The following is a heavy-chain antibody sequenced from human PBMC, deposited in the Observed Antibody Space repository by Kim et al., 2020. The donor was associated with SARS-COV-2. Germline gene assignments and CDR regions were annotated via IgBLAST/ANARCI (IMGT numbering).Heavy chain of an antibody. CDR3: ARDTSSSSDPLDY. J-gene: IGHJ4*02. D-gene: IGHD6-6*01. CDR2: ISSSSKTI. CDR1: GFTFSSYS. V-gene: IGHV3-48*02. Sequence: LSLTCAASGFTFSSYSMNWVRQAPGKGLEWVSYISSSSKTIYYADSVRGRFTISRDDARNSLFLQMNSLRDEDSAVYYCARDTSSSSDPLDYWGQGTLVTVSS.